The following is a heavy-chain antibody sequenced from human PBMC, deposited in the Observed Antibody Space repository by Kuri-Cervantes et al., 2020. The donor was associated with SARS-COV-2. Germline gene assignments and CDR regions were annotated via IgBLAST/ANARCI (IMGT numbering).Heavy chain of an antibody. Sequence: SVNVSCKASGGTFSSYAISWVRQAPGQGLEWMGGIIPIFGTANYAQKFQGRVTITADKSTSTAYMELSSLRSEDTAVYYCARRYCSGGSCFVGYYYYGMDVWGQGTTVTVSS. V-gene: IGHV1-69*06. CDR2: IIPIFGTA. CDR1: GGTFSSYA. CDR3: ARRYCSGGSCFVGYYYYGMDV. J-gene: IGHJ6*02. D-gene: IGHD2-15*01.